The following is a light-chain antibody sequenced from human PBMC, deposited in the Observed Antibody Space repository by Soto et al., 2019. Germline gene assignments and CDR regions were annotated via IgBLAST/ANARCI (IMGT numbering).Light chain of an antibody. CDR2: SAS. Sequence: DIQMTQSPSSLSASFGDRVTITCRASQGVSAYLLWYQQTQGRAPKLLIYSASNLVSGVPSRFSGSGSGTNFTLTIRSLHPKDFATYYGQQSYRTPHTFGQGTKLETK. CDR3: QQSYRTPHT. J-gene: IGKJ2*01. CDR1: QGVSAY. V-gene: IGKV1-39*01.